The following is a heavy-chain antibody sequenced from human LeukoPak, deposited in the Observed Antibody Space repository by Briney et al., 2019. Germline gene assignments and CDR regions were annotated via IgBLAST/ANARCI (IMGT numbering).Heavy chain of an antibody. CDR1: VGSISTYF. CDR2: IHTSGST. D-gene: IGHD5-18*01. V-gene: IGHV4-4*07. J-gene: IGHJ4*02. Sequence: PSETLSLTCTVSVGSISTYFWSWIRQPAGKGLEWIGRIHTSGSTNYNPSLKSRVTISVDTSKNQFSLKLSSVTAADTAVYYCARAPRGYSYGYSYWGQGTLVTVSS. CDR3: ARAPRGYSYGYSY.